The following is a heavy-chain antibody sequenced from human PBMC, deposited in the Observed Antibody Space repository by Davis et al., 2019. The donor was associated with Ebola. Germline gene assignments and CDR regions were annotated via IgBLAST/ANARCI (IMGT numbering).Heavy chain of an antibody. CDR3: AREGYYFYGMDV. CDR1: GFTLSDHY. V-gene: IGHV3-11*06. CDR2: ISGSSTYT. J-gene: IGHJ6*02. Sequence: GESLKISCAASGFTLSDHYMSWVRQAPGKGLEWVSYISGSSTYTNYADSVKGRFTISRDNAENLVYLQMNGLSAEDTAVYFCAREGYYFYGMDVWGQGTTVTVSS.